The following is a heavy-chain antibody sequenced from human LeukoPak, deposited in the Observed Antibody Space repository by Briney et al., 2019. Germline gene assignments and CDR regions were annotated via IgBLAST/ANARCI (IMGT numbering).Heavy chain of an antibody. CDR3: ARDHETLDY. Sequence: PGGSLRLSCAASGFTFSNYGMHWVRQAPGKGLEWVANIKQDGSEKYYVDSVKGRFTISRDNAKNSLYLQMNSLRAEDTAVYYCARDHETLDYWGQGTLVTVSS. CDR2: IKQDGSEK. J-gene: IGHJ4*02. V-gene: IGHV3-7*01. CDR1: GFTFSNYG.